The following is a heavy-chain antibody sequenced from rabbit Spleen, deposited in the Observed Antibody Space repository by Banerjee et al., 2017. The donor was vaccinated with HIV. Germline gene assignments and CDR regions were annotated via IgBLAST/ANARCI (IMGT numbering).Heavy chain of an antibody. CDR1: GFSFSSSDY. CDR2: IAGSSSGFT. CDR3: ARDTGSSFSPYGMDL. Sequence: QSLEESGGGLVQPEGSLALTCKASGFSFSSSDYICWVRQAPGKGLEWISCIAGSSSGFTYSATWAKGRFTISKTSSTTVTLQMTSLTVADTATYFCARDTGSSFSPYGMDLWGPGTLVTVS. D-gene: IGHD8-1*01. V-gene: IGHV1S40*01. J-gene: IGHJ6*01.